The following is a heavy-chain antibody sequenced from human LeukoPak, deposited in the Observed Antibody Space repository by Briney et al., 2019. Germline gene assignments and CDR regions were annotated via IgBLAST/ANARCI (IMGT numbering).Heavy chain of an antibody. V-gene: IGHV4-61*02. CDR2: IYTSGST. CDR1: GGSISSGSYY. D-gene: IGHD3-22*01. Sequence: SXXLSLTCTVSGGSISSGSYYWSWIRXPXXKGLEWIGRIYTSGSTNYNPSLKSRVTISVDTSKNQFSLKLSSVTAADTAVYYCAREGYYYDSSGYVDYWGQGTLVTVSS. CDR3: AREGYYYDSSGYVDY. J-gene: IGHJ4*02.